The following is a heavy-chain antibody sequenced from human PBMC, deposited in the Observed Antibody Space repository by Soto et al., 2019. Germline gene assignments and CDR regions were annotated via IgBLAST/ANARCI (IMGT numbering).Heavy chain of an antibody. V-gene: IGHV4-34*01. J-gene: IGHJ3*02. D-gene: IGHD2-8*02. CDR2: INHSGST. CDR1: GGSFSGYY. CDR3: ATSYWGAFDI. Sequence: SETLSLTCAVYGGSFSGYYWSWIRQPPGKGLEWIGEINHSGSTNYNPSLKSRVTISVDTSKNQFSLKLSSVTAADTAVYYCATSYWGAFDIWGQGTMVTVSS.